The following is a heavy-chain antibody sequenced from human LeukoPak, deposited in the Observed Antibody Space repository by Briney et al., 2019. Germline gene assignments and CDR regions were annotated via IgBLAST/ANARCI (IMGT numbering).Heavy chain of an antibody. CDR3: AREYYDILTGYYRMERSNWFDP. V-gene: IGHV4-38-2*02. CDR1: GYSISSGYY. J-gene: IGHJ5*02. CDR2: IYHSGST. D-gene: IGHD3-9*01. Sequence: SETLSLTCTVSGYSISSGYYWGWIRQPPGKGLEWIGSIYHSGSTYYNPSLKSRVTISVDTSKNQFSLKLSSVTAADTAVYYCAREYYDILTGYYRMERSNWFDPWGQGTLVTVSS.